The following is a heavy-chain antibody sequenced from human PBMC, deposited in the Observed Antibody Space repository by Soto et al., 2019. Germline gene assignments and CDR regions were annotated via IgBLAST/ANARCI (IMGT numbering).Heavy chain of an antibody. Sequence: PGGSLRLSCAASGFTFSSYAMSWVRQAPGKGLEWVSAISGSGGSTYYADSVKGRFTISRDNSKNTLYLQMNSLRSDDTAVYYCARAARYFDWLVYFDYWGQGTLVTVSS. CDR1: GFTFSSYA. CDR2: ISGSGGST. CDR3: ARAARYFDWLVYFDY. V-gene: IGHV3-23*01. D-gene: IGHD3-9*01. J-gene: IGHJ4*02.